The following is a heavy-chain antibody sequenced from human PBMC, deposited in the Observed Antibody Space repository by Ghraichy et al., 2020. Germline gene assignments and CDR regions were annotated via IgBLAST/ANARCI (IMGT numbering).Heavy chain of an antibody. CDR1: GFTFSSYD. CDR2: INRNSRYI. CDR3: VRLSYGYGVLWFDP. V-gene: IGHV3-21*06. Sequence: LSLTCAASGFTFSSYDMNWVRQAPGKGLEWVSSINRNSRYISYADSVQGRFTISRDNARNSVYLQMNTLRAEDTAVYYCVRLSYGYGVLWFDPWGQGTLVTVSS. D-gene: IGHD5/OR15-5a*01. J-gene: IGHJ5*02.